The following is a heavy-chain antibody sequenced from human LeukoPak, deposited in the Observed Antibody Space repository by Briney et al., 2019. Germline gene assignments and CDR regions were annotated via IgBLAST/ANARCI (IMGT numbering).Heavy chain of an antibody. Sequence: GASVKVSCKASGYTFTSYGISWVRQAPGQGLECMGWISAYSGNTNYAQKLQGRVTMTTDTSTSTAYMELRSLRSDDTAVYYCARVLGIAARRSGEDYWGQGTLVTVSS. V-gene: IGHV1-18*01. D-gene: IGHD6-6*01. CDR3: ARVLGIAARRSGEDY. CDR1: GYTFTSYG. CDR2: ISAYSGNT. J-gene: IGHJ4*02.